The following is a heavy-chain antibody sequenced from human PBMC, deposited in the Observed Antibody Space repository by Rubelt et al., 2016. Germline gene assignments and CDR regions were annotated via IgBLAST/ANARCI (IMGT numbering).Heavy chain of an antibody. J-gene: IGHJ2*01. CDR2: ISSSSSYI. V-gene: IGHV3-21*01. D-gene: IGHD3-10*01. CDR1: GFTFSSYS. Sequence: EVQLVESGGGLVQPGGSLRLSCAASGFTFSSYSMNWVRQAPGKGLEWVSSISSSSSYIYYAYSVKGRFTISRDNAKNSLYLQMNSLRAEDTAVYYCASSYKDGWYFDLWGRGTLVTVSS. CDR3: ASSYKDGWYFDL.